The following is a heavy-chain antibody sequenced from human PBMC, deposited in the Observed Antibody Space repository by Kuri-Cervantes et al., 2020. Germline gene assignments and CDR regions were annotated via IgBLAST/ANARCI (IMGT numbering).Heavy chain of an antibody. CDR2: ISSSSTI. Sequence: GESLKISCAASGFTFSSYSMNWVRQAPGKGLEWVSYISSSSTIYYADSVKGRFTISRDNAKNSLYLQMNSLRDEDTAVYYCARGLWVAAAGTFFDYWGQGTLVTVSS. V-gene: IGHV3-48*02. J-gene: IGHJ4*02. D-gene: IGHD6-13*01. CDR1: GFTFSSYS. CDR3: ARGLWVAAAGTFFDY.